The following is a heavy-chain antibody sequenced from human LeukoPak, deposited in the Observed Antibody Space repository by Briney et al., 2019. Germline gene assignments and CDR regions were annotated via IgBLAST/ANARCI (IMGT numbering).Heavy chain of an antibody. CDR3: ARGPDVWGSYYGY. CDR2: IIPILGIA. V-gene: IGHV1-69*04. CDR1: GGTFSSYA. J-gene: IGHJ4*02. Sequence: GASVKVSCKASGGTFSSYAISWVRQAPGQGLEWMGRIIPILGIANYAQKFQGRVTITADKSTSTAYMELSSLRSEDTAVYYCARGPDVWGSYYGYWGQGTLVTVSS. D-gene: IGHD3-16*01.